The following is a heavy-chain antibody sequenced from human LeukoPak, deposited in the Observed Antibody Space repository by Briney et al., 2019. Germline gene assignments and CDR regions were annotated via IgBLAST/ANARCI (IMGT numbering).Heavy chain of an antibody. CDR2: ISSSSSTI. Sequence: GGSLRLSCAASGFTFSSYSMNWVRQAPGEGLEWVSYISSSSSTIYYADSVKGRFTISRDNAKNSLYLQMNSLRAEDTAVYYCARVSSGWYFNFDYWGQGTLVTVSS. D-gene: IGHD6-19*01. V-gene: IGHV3-48*01. J-gene: IGHJ4*02. CDR1: GFTFSSYS. CDR3: ARVSSGWYFNFDY.